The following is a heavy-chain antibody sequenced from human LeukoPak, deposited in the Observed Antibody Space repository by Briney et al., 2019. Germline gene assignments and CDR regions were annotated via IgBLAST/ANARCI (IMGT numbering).Heavy chain of an antibody. CDR3: AKDTWDSSGYLSL. CDR2: IGWHSGSI. Sequence: GGSLRLSCAASGFTFHDYAMHWVRQAPGKGLEWVSGIGWHSGSIGYADSVKGRFTISRDNAKNSLYLQMNSLRAEDTALYYCAKDTWDSSGYLSLWGQGTLVTVSS. J-gene: IGHJ4*02. V-gene: IGHV3-9*01. D-gene: IGHD3-22*01. CDR1: GFTFHDYA.